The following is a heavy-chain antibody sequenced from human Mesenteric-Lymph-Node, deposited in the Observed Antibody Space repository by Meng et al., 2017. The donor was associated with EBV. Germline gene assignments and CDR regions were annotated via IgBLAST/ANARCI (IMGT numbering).Heavy chain of an antibody. J-gene: IGHJ4*02. D-gene: IGHD3-9*01. V-gene: IGHV4-4*02. Sequence: VRLSGSGPGVVEPAGPMSLLCSGSGGSISTTNWWSWVRQSPGKGLEWIGEIYHRGNNNYNPSLMSRTAISADTSKNQFSLKLNSVTAADTAVYYCARAGGLTGFPHGAFDLWSPGTLVTVSS. CDR2: IYHRGNN. CDR1: GGSISTTNW. CDR3: ARAGGLTGFPHGAFDL.